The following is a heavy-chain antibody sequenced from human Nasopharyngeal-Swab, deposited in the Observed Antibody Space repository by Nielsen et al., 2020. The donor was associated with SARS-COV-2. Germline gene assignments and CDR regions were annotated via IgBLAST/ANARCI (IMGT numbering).Heavy chain of an antibody. D-gene: IGHD6-13*01. CDR2: INHSGST. CDR3: ARSIAAAGNFPRIRGFSDV. Sequence: WIRQPPGKGLEWIGEINHSGSTNYNPSLKSRVTISVDTSKNQFFLKLSSVTAADTAVYYCARSIAAAGNFPRIRGFSDVWGKGTTVTVSS. J-gene: IGHJ6*04. V-gene: IGHV4-34*01.